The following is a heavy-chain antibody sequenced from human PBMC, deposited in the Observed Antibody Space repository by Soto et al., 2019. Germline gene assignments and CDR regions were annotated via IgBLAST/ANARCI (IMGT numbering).Heavy chain of an antibody. V-gene: IGHV4-59*01. Sequence: SETLSLTCTVSGGSISSYYWSWIRQPPGKGLEWIGYIYYSEGTNYNPSLKSRVTISVDTSKNQFSLKLSSVTAADTAVYYCARAPRGNYGYPSYFDYWGQGTLVTVSS. J-gene: IGHJ4*02. CDR1: GGSISSYY. D-gene: IGHD3-10*01. CDR2: IYYSEGT. CDR3: ARAPRGNYGYPSYFDY.